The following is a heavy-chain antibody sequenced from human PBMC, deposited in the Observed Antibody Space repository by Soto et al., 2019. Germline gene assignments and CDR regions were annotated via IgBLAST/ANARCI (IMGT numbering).Heavy chain of an antibody. CDR2: ISSYNGNT. CDR1: GYTFTNFG. Sequence: QVQLVQSGAEVKKPGASVKVSCKTSGYTFTNFGISWVRQAPGQGLEWMGWISSYNGNTNYAQKFQGSVTMTTDTPTSTADLELGIMSSDDTAVYYCARGGTPIDCWGQGTLVTVSS. D-gene: IGHD3-16*01. CDR3: ARGGTPIDC. J-gene: IGHJ4*02. V-gene: IGHV1-18*01.